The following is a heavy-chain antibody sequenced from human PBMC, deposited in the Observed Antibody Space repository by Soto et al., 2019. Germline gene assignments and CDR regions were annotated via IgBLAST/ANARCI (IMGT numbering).Heavy chain of an antibody. J-gene: IGHJ6*02. V-gene: IGHV3-23*01. CDR3: ARLAIAVPGTSYYYYYGMDV. D-gene: IGHD6-19*01. CDR1: GFTFSSYA. Sequence: PGGSLRLSCAASGFTFSSYAMSWVRQAPGKGLEWVSAISGSGGSTYYADSVKGRFTISRDNSKNTLYLQMNSLRAEDTAVYYCARLAIAVPGTSYYYYYGMDVWGQGTTVTVSS. CDR2: ISGSGGST.